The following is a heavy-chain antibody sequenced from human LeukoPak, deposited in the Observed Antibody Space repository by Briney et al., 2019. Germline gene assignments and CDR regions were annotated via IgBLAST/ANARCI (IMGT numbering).Heavy chain of an antibody. V-gene: IGHV1-2*02. D-gene: IGHD3-10*01. CDR1: GYTFTGYY. CDR2: INPNSGGT. J-gene: IGHJ5*02. Sequence: ASVKVSCKASGYTFTGYYMHWVRQAPGQGLEWMGWINPNSGGTNYAQKFQGRVTMTRDTSISTAYMELSRLRSDDTAVYYCATSGSGRSWDWFAPWGQGTLVIVSS. CDR3: ATSGSGRSWDWFAP.